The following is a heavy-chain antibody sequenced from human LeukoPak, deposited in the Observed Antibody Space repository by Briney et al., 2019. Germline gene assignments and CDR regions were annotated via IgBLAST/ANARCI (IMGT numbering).Heavy chain of an antibody. D-gene: IGHD4-11*01. J-gene: IGHJ4*02. CDR1: GASISSYY. V-gene: IGHV4-59*01. CDR2: IYYTGST. Sequence: SETLSLTCTVPGASISSYYWSWIRQPPGKGLEWIGYIYYTGSTSYNPSLKSRVTISVDTSKNQFSLKLSSVTAADTAVYYCARGTYSPDYWGQGTLVTVSS. CDR3: ARGTYSPDY.